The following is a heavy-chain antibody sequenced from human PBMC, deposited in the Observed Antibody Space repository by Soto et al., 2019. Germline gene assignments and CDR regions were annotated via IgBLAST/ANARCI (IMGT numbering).Heavy chain of an antibody. D-gene: IGHD5-12*01. CDR1: GFSLSTSGMC. V-gene: IGHV2-70*11. CDR3: AGIIVATIEGGTGVIDD. J-gene: IGHJ4*02. CDR2: IDWDDDK. Sequence: SGPTLVNPTQTLTLTCTFSGFSLSTSGMCVSWIRQPPGKALEWLARIDWDDDKYYSTSLKTRLTISKDTSKNQVVLTMTNMDPMDTATYYSAGIIVATIEGGTGVIDDWGQGTLVTVSS.